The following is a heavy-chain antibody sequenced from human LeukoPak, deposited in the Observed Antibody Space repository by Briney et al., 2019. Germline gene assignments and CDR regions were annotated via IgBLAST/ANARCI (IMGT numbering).Heavy chain of an antibody. Sequence: ASVKVSCKASGYTFTIYYMHWVRQAPGQGLEWMGIINPSGGSTSYAQKFQGRVTMTRDTSTSTVYMELSSLRSEDTAVYYCARGPVEMATILGFYFDYWGQGTLVTVSS. CDR2: INPSGGST. CDR1: GYTFTIYY. CDR3: ARGPVEMATILGFYFDY. D-gene: IGHD5-24*01. V-gene: IGHV1-46*01. J-gene: IGHJ4*02.